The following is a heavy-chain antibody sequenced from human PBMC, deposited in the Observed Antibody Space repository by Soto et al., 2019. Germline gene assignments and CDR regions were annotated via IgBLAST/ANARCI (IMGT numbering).Heavy chain of an antibody. CDR3: ARGDATKIVVTPYYGMDV. D-gene: IGHD3-22*01. CDR1: GGTLSNYG. CDR2: IIPVFGTA. Sequence: QVQLVQSGAEVKKPGSSVKVTCKASGGTLSNYGISWVRQAPGQGLEWMGGIIPVFGTANYAQKFQGRVTITADESTTTVYMDVSSLRSDDTAVYYCARGDATKIVVTPYYGMDVWGQGTTVTVSS. J-gene: IGHJ6*02. V-gene: IGHV1-69*12.